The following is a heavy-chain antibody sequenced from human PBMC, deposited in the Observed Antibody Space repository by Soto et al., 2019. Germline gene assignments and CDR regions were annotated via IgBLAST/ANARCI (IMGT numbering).Heavy chain of an antibody. Sequence: QITLKESGPTLVQPTQPLTLTCTFSGFSLSTSGVGVGWIRQPPGKALEWLALLYWDDDKRYSPSLKSRLTITKATSNNPVVLTMTNMDPVDTATYYCAYFSDYDNWFDPWGQGTMVTVSS. D-gene: IGHD4-17*01. V-gene: IGHV2-5*02. J-gene: IGHJ5*02. CDR1: GFSLSTSGVG. CDR3: AYFSDYDNWFDP. CDR2: LYWDDDK.